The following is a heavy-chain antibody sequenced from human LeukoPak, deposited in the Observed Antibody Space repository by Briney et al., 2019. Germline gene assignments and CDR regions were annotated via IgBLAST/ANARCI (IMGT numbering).Heavy chain of an antibody. D-gene: IGHD1-26*01. V-gene: IGHV1-69*13. CDR2: IIPIFGTA. CDR3: ARDGEVGAAFGGSAGFDY. Sequence: ASVKVSCKASGGTFNNYAISWVRQAPGQGLEWMGGIIPIFGTANYAQKFQGRVTITADESTSTLYMELSSLRSEDTAVYYCARDGEVGAAFGGSAGFDYWGQGTLVSVSS. J-gene: IGHJ4*02. CDR1: GGTFNNYA.